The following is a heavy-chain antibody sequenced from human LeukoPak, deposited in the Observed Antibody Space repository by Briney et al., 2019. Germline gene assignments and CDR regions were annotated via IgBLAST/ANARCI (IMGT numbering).Heavy chain of an antibody. CDR1: GYGFSNYW. Sequence: GESLKISCKASGYGFSNYWIGWVRQLPGKGPEWVGFIYPADSSTRYSPSFQGQVTISADKSISTAYLQWSSVKASDTAMYYCARRYYHTTEFDPWGQGTLVTISS. V-gene: IGHV5-51*01. D-gene: IGHD3-10*01. CDR3: ARRYYHTTEFDP. CDR2: IYPADSST. J-gene: IGHJ5*02.